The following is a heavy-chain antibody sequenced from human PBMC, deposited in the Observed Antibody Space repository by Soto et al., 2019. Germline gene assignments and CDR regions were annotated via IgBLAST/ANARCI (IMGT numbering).Heavy chain of an antibody. CDR3: ARQTGVFGHYFDY. CDR1: GGSISSSSYY. V-gene: IGHV4-39*01. Sequence: QLRLQEAGPGLVKPSETLSLTCTVSGGSISSSSYYWGWIRQPPGKGPEWIGAIYYNGNTYYNPSLKSRVTMSVDTSKNQFSLKLSSATAADPAMYYCARQTGVFGHYFDYWGQGTLVTVSS. D-gene: IGHD3-16*01. J-gene: IGHJ4*02. CDR2: IYYNGNT.